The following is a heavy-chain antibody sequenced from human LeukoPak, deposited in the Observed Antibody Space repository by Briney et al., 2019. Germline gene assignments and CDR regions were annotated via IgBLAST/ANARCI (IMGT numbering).Heavy chain of an antibody. CDR1: GYSFSSYW. J-gene: IGHJ4*02. CDR2: IYLRDSDT. V-gene: IGHV5-51*01. D-gene: IGHD2-15*01. CDR3: ARAYCSGETRYRNYFAY. Sequence: GESLKISCKGSGYSFSSYWIGWVRQMPGKGLEWIGVIYLRDSDTRHSPSFQGQVTISADKSISTAYLQWSSLKASDTAMYYCARAYCSGETRYRNYFAYWGQGTLVTVS.